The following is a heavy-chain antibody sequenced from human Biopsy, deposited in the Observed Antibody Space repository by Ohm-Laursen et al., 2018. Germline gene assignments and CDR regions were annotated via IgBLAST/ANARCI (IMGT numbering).Heavy chain of an antibody. V-gene: IGHV1-46*01. J-gene: IGHJ4*02. Sequence: ASVKVSCKVSGYSFTSYYMHWVRQAPGQGLEWMGMINPSGSTTSYPQIFQGRVTMTRDTSKSTVYMELSSLRSADTAVYYWARFDNGFDKWGQGTLVTVSS. CDR1: GYSFTSYY. CDR3: ARFDNGFDK. CDR2: INPSGSTT. D-gene: IGHD2-8*01.